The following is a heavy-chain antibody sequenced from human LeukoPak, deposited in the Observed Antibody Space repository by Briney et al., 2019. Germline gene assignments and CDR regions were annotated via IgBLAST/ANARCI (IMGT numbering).Heavy chain of an antibody. Sequence: GGSLRLSCVASGFTFSSYVMSWVRQAPGKGLEWVSTISGSGGSTDYADSVKGRFTISRDNSKNTLCLQMNSLRAEDTAVYYCAEGDRNSGWQKWGQGTLVTVSS. D-gene: IGHD6-19*01. J-gene: IGHJ4*02. CDR2: ISGSGGST. CDR1: GFTFSSYV. V-gene: IGHV3-23*01. CDR3: AEGDRNSGWQK.